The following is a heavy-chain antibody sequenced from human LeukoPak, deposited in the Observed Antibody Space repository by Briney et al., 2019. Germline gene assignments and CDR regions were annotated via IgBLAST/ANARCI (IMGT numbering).Heavy chain of an antibody. CDR2: ISYDGSNK. CDR3: AREGHSSSWDAFDI. D-gene: IGHD6-13*01. J-gene: IGHJ3*02. CDR1: GFTFSSYA. Sequence: GRSLRLSCAASGFTFSSYAMHWVRQAPGKGLEWVAVISYDGSNKYYADSVKGRFTISRDNSKNTLYLQMNSLRVEDTAVYYCAREGHSSSWDAFDIWGQGTMVTVSS. V-gene: IGHV3-30-3*01.